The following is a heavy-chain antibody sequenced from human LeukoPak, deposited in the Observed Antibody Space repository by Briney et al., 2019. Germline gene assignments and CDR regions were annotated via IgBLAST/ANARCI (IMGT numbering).Heavy chain of an antibody. CDR1: GFTFSSYS. Sequence: PGGSLRLSCAASGFTFSSYSMNWVRQAPGKGLEWVSSISSSSSYIYYADSVKGRFTISRDNAKNSLYLQMNSLRAEDTAVYYCARDASYDFWSGYYTAANSHNYYYYYGMDVWGQGTTVTVSS. V-gene: IGHV3-21*01. J-gene: IGHJ6*02. CDR2: ISSSSSYI. D-gene: IGHD3-3*01. CDR3: ARDASYDFWSGYYTAANSHNYYYYYGMDV.